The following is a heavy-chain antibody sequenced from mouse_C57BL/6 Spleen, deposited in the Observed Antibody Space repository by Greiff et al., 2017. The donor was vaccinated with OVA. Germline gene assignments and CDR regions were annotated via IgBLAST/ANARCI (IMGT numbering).Heavy chain of an antibody. J-gene: IGHJ4*01. Sequence: VQLQQSGAELVRPGASVQLSCTASGFNIKDDYMHWVKQRPEQGLEWIVWLDPENGDTEYASKFQGKATITADTSSNTAYLQLSSLTSEDTAVYYCTKRPLAMDYWGQGTSVTVSS. V-gene: IGHV14-4*01. CDR1: GFNIKDDY. CDR2: LDPENGDT. CDR3: TKRPLAMDY.